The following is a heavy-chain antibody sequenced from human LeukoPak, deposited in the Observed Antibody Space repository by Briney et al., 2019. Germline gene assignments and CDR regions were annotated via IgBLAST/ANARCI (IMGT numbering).Heavy chain of an antibody. V-gene: IGHV3-23*01. CDR3: AKEAHTPYYYDSSGYLDY. Sequence: PGGSLRLSCAASGFTFSSYAMSWVRQAPGKGLEWVSAISGSGGSTYYADSVKGRFTISRDNSKNTLYLQMNSLRAEDTAVYYCAKEAHTPYYYDSSGYLDYWGQGTLVTVSS. D-gene: IGHD3-22*01. CDR1: GFTFSSYA. CDR2: ISGSGGST. J-gene: IGHJ4*02.